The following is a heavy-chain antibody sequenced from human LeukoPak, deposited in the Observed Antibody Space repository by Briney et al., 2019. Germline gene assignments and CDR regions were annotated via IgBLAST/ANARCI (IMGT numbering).Heavy chain of an antibody. D-gene: IGHD6-19*01. CDR2: ISAYNGNT. J-gene: IGHJ4*02. CDR3: ARDIAVAAIIPPYFDY. CDR1: NYTFNSYG. Sequence: ASVKVSCKASNYTFNSYGISWVRQAPGQGLEWMGWISAYNGNTNCAQKLQGRVTMTTDTSTSTAYMELRSLRSDDTAVYYCARDIAVAAIIPPYFDYWGQGTLVTVSS. V-gene: IGHV1-18*01.